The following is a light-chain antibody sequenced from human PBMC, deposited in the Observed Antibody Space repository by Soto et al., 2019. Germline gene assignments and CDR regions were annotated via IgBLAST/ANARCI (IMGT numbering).Light chain of an antibody. CDR3: QHRSNWPPT. CDR1: QSVSSY. J-gene: IGKJ1*01. Sequence: EIVLTQSPATLSLSPGERATLSCRASQSVSSYLAWYHQNTGQAPRLLLYDAANRATRIPARFSGSGSGTYFTLTSSSLDPEDFAVYYCQHRSNWPPTFGQGTKVEIK. CDR2: DAA. V-gene: IGKV3-11*01.